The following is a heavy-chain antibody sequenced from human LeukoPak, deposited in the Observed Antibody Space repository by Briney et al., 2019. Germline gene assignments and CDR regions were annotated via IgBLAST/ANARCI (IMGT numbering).Heavy chain of an antibody. J-gene: IGHJ6*02. CDR2: ISGSGGST. Sequence: PGGSLRLSCAASGFTFSSYAMSWVRQAPGKGLEWVSAISGSGGSTYYADSVKGRFTISRDNAKNSLYLQMNSLRAEDTAVYYCARDRNYGDYLGRFGYYGMDVWGQGTTVTVSS. V-gene: IGHV3-23*01. D-gene: IGHD4-17*01. CDR3: ARDRNYGDYLGRFGYYGMDV. CDR1: GFTFSSYA.